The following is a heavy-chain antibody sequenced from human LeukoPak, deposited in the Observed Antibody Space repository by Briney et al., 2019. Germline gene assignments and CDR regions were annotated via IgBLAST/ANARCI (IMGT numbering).Heavy chain of an antibody. D-gene: IGHD2-2*02. V-gene: IGHV1-18*01. J-gene: IGHJ3*02. CDR1: GYTFTSYG. CDR2: ISAYNGNT. Sequence: GASVKVSCKASGYTFTSYGISWVRQAPGQGLEWVGWISAYNGNTNYAQKLQGRVTMTTDTSTSTAYMELRSLRSDDTAVYYCAKHCSSTSCYTFLDAFDIWGQGTMVTVSS. CDR3: AKHCSSTSCYTFLDAFDI.